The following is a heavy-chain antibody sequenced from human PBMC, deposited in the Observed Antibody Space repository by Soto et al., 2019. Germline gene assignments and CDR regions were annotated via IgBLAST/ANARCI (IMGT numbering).Heavy chain of an antibody. CDR2: LYHIGST. CDR3: AGGPGVARNY. Sequence: QLQLQESGSGLVKPSQTLSLTCAVSGGSISSGGYSWSWIRQPPGKGLEWIGYLYHIGSTSHNPSLNSRVTISVDRSKNQFSLKLSSVTAADTAVYYCAGGPGVARNYWGQGTLVTVSS. J-gene: IGHJ4*02. D-gene: IGHD5-12*01. CDR1: GGSISSGGYS. V-gene: IGHV4-30-2*01.